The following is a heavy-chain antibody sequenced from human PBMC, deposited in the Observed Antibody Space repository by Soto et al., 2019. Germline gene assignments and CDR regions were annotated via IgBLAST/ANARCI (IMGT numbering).Heavy chain of an antibody. CDR3: ARESHMAMVFAVVIKGCTDS. Sequence: RGSLRLSCSASGFTLSHFWMSWVRQVPGKGLEWVADINLDGSEKNYVDSVRGRFTLSRDNAQNSVYLQMNSLRVEDTAVYYCARESHMAMVFAVVIKGCTDSWGQGTLVTVS. J-gene: IGHJ5*01. CDR2: INLDGSEK. CDR1: GFTLSHFW. D-gene: IGHD3-3*01. V-gene: IGHV3-7*03.